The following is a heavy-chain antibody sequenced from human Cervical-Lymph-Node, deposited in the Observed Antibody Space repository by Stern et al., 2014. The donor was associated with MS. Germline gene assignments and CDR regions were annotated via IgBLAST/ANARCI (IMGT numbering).Heavy chain of an antibody. CDR1: GFTFSSYG. Sequence: VQLEESGGGVVQPGRSLRLSCAASGFTFSSYGMHWVRPAPGKGLEWVAVIWYDGSNKYYADSVKGRFTISRDNSKNTLYLQMNSLRAEDTAVYYCASNSVLRGIYYYGMDVWGQGTTVTVSS. D-gene: IGHD3-16*01. CDR3: ASNSVLRGIYYYGMDV. V-gene: IGHV3-33*01. CDR2: IWYDGSNK. J-gene: IGHJ6*02.